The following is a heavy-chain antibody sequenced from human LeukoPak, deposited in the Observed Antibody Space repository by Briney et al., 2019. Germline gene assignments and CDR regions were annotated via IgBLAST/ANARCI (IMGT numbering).Heavy chain of an antibody. J-gene: IGHJ4*02. CDR3: ARGRTFDN. CDR1: GGSISTHY. V-gene: IGHV4-59*11. CDR2: IYDRGST. Sequence: SESLSLTCTVSGGSISTHYWSWIRQPPGKGLEWIGNIYDRGSTKYNPSLKSRVTISVDTSKNQFSLRLSSVTAADTAVYYCARGRTFDNWGQGTLVTVSS.